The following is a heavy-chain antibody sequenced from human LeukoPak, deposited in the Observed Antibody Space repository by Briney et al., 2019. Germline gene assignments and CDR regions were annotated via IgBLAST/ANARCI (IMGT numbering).Heavy chain of an antibody. J-gene: IGHJ4*02. Sequence: GGSLRLSCATSGFTFGDYALTWVRQAPGQGLEWVGFIRSTTYGGTTEHAASVKGRFTISRDDSKTIAYLHMDGLKSEDTAIYYCARGGTGDLDYWGQGILVTVSS. V-gene: IGHV3-49*04. CDR2: IRSTTYGGTT. D-gene: IGHD7-27*01. CDR3: ARGGTGDLDY. CDR1: GFTFGDYA.